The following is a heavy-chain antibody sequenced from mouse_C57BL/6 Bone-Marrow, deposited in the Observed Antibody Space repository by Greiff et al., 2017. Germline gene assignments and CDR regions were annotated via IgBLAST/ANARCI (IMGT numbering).Heavy chain of an antibody. V-gene: IGHV1-59*01. Sequence: QVQLQQPGAELVRPGTSVKLSCKASGYTFTSYWMHWVKQRPGQGLEWIGVIDPSDSYTNYNQKFKGKATLTVDTSSSTAYMQLSSLTSEDSAVYCCARGDYYGSSGVADWGQGTLVTVSA. D-gene: IGHD1-1*01. J-gene: IGHJ3*01. CDR2: IDPSDSYT. CDR3: ARGDYYGSSGVAD. CDR1: GYTFTSYW.